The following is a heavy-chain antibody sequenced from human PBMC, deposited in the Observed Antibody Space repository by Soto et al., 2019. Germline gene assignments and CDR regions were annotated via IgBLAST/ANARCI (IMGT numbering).Heavy chain of an antibody. CDR3: VRMGYGTTDRSVYYLFDS. CDR2: IYSSGYS. V-gene: IGHV4-4*07. CDR1: GDSFSNYY. J-gene: IGHJ5*01. Sequence: SETLSLTCTVSGDSFSNYYWNWIRQPAGKGLEWIGRIYSSGYSDYNPSLKSRVTMSIDTSNNQFTLRVNSVTAADTAVYYFVRMGYGTTDRSVYYLFDSWGQGTLVTVSS. D-gene: IGHD3-3*01.